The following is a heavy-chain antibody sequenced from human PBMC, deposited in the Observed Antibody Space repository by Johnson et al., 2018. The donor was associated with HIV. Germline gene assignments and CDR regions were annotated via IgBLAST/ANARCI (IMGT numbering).Heavy chain of an antibody. D-gene: IGHD1-26*01. Sequence: QVQLVESGGGVVQPGRSLRLSCVGSAFTFSSYAMHWVRQAPGKGLEWVAVISYDGSNKFYADSVKGRFTISRDNSKNSLYLQRNSLRAEDTAVYYCARDQGLIVTDAFDIWGQGTMVTVSS. CDR2: ISYDGSNK. V-gene: IGHV3-30-3*01. J-gene: IGHJ3*02. CDR1: AFTFSSYA. CDR3: ARDQGLIVTDAFDI.